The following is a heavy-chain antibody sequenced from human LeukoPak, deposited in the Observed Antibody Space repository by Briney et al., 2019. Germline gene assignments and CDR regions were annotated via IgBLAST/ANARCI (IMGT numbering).Heavy chain of an antibody. CDR3: ARDLQDGYDLIYYCCYYGMDV. CDR2: ISYDGSNK. D-gene: IGHD5-12*01. J-gene: IGHJ6*02. Sequence: PGRSLSLSCAASGFTFSSYAMHWVRQAPGKGLEWVAVISYDGSNKYYADSVKGRFTIARDNSKNTLYLQMNSLRAEDTAVYYCARDLQDGYDLIYYCCYYGMDVWGQGTTVTVSS. V-gene: IGHV3-30-3*01. CDR1: GFTFSSYA.